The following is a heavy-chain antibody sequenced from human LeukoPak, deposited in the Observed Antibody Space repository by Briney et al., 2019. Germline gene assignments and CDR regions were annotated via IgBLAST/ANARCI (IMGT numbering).Heavy chain of an antibody. J-gene: IGHJ4*02. CDR1: GDSISTYY. V-gene: IGHV4-59*01. CDR2: IYYTGST. CDR3: ARGGWNKFDY. Sequence: SETLSLTCTVSGDSISTYYWSWIRQPPGKGLEWIGYIYYTGSTNYNPSLKSRVTISVDTSKNQFSLKLSSVTAADTAVYYCARGGWNKFDYWGRGTLVTVSS. D-gene: IGHD3-22*01.